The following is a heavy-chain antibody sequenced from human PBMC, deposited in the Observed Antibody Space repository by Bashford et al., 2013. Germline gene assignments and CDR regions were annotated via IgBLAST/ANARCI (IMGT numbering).Heavy chain of an antibody. D-gene: IGHD3-16*02. V-gene: IGHV3-48*02. Sequence: VRQAPGKGLEWISYISGNSNTVYYADSVKGRFTISRDNAKNSLYLQMNSLTDEDTAVYYCASQGDYDYDRRNYRPVYGGQGTLVTVSS. CDR2: ISGNSNTV. CDR3: ASQGDYDYDRRNYRPVY. J-gene: IGHJ4*02.